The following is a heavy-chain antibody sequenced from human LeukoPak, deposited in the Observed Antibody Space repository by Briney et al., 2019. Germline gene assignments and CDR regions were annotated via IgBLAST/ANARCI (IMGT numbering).Heavy chain of an antibody. CDR1: GFTFSSYG. CDR2: IRYDGSNK. Sequence: PGGSLRLSCAASGFTFSSYGMHWVRQAPGKGLEWVAFIRYDGSNKYYADSVKGRFTISRDNSKNTLYLQMNSLRAEDTAVYYCAKGLGIVGSTGDFDYWGQGTLVTVFS. D-gene: IGHD1-26*01. CDR3: AKGLGIVGSTGDFDY. V-gene: IGHV3-30*02. J-gene: IGHJ4*02.